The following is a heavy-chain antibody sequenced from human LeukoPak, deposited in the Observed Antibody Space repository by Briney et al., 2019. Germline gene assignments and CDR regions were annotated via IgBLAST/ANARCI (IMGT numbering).Heavy chain of an antibody. CDR2: LSSSGGST. V-gene: IGHV3-23*01. CDR1: GFFFSNYD. CDR3: ARGVTVTTDF. J-gene: IGHJ4*02. Sequence: PGGSLRLSCAASGFFFSNYDMNCVRQAPGKGLEWVSGLSSSGGSTFYADSVKGRFTISRDNSKNTVYLQMNSLRGEDTAIYYCARGVTVTTDFWGQGTLVTVSS. D-gene: IGHD4-17*01.